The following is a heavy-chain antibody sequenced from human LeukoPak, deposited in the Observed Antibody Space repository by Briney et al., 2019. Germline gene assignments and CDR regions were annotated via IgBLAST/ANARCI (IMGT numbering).Heavy chain of an antibody. CDR2: ISSSSSYI. J-gene: IGHJ5*02. CDR1: GFTFSSYS. Sequence: GGSLRLSCAASGFTFSSYSMNWVRQAPGKGLEWGSSISSSSSYIYYADSVKGRFTISRDNAKNSLYLQMNSLRAEDTAVYYCARGYDFWSGYLDGENWFDPWGQGTLVTVSS. V-gene: IGHV3-21*01. D-gene: IGHD3-3*01. CDR3: ARGYDFWSGYLDGENWFDP.